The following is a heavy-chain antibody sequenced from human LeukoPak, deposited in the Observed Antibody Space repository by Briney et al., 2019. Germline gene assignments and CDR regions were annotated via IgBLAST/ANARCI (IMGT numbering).Heavy chain of an antibody. V-gene: IGHV3-21*01. J-gene: IGHJ4*02. CDR2: ISISSSYI. D-gene: IGHD2-21*02. CDR3: ARSDYCGGDCYSSLSNY. CDR1: GFTFRSYS. Sequence: PGGSLRLSCAASGFTFRSYSMNWVRQAPGKGLEWVSSISISSSYISYADSVKGRFTISRDNAKNSLYLQMNSLRAEDTAVYFCARSDYCGGDCYSSLSNYWGQGTLVTVSS.